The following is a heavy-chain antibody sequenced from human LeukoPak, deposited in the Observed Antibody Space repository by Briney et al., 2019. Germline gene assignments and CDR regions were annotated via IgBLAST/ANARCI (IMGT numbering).Heavy chain of an antibody. CDR3: AGRRSSGWYAY. D-gene: IGHD6-19*01. CDR1: GFTVSSNY. CDR2: IYDSGTT. V-gene: IGHV3-53*01. J-gene: IGHJ4*02. Sequence: TGGSLRLSCATSGFTVSSNYMSRVRQAPGKGLEWVSVIYDSGTTYYADSVKGRFLIFRDTSKNTVDLQMNSLRVEDTAVYYCAGRRSSGWYAYWGQGTLVTVSS.